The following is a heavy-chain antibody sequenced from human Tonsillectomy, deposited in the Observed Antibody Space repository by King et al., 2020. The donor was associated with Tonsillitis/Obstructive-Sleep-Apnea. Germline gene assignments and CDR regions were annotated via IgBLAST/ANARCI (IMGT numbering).Heavy chain of an antibody. V-gene: IGHV4-34*01. CDR2: INHSGST. Sequence: HVQLQQWGAGLLKPSETLSLTCAVYGGSFSGYYWSWIRQPPGKGLEWIGEINHSGSTNYNPSLESRVTISVDTSKNQFSLKLSSVTAADTAVYYCARVSYYYDSSGYYPARGSYYYGMDVWGQGTTVTVSS. J-gene: IGHJ6*02. CDR1: GGSFSGYY. CDR3: ARVSYYYDSSGYYPARGSYYYGMDV. D-gene: IGHD3-22*01.